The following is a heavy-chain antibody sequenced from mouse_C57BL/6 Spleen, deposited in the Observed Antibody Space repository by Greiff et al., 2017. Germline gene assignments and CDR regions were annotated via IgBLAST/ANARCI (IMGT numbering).Heavy chain of an antibody. D-gene: IGHD2-2*01. Sequence: QVQLQQSGPELVKPGASVKISCKASGYAFSSSWMNWVKQRPGKGLEWIGRIYTGDGATNYNGKVKGKATLTADTSSRTAYMQLRSLTSEDSAVYFCAREGGYGYVSAWFAYWGQGTLVTVSA. CDR2: IYTGDGAT. CDR3: AREGGYGYVSAWFAY. J-gene: IGHJ3*01. V-gene: IGHV1-82*01. CDR1: GYAFSSSW.